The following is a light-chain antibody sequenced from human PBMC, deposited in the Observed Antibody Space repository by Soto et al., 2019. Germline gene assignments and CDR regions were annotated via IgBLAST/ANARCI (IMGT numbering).Light chain of an antibody. CDR3: AAWDDSLNVYVV. J-gene: IGLJ2*01. CDR1: SSNLGSNT. CDR2: SNN. V-gene: IGLV1-44*01. Sequence: QSVLTQPPSASGTPGQRVTISCSGSSSNLGSNTVNWYQQLPGTAPKLLIYSNNQRPSGVPDRFSGSKSGTSASLAISGLQSEDEADYYCAAWDDSLNVYVVFGGGTKVTVL.